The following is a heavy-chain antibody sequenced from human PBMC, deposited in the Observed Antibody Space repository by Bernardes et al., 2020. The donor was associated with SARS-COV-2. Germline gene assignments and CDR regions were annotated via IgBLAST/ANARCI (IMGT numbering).Heavy chain of an antibody. Sequence: ASVKVSCKASGYTFTSFDINWLRQATGQGLEWMGWMNPNSGNTGSAQRFQDRFTMTWNTSITTGYMELSSLRSEDTAVYYCARGADIDYDRKRIDSWGQGTLVTVSS. D-gene: IGHD4-17*01. CDR2: MNPNSGNT. CDR3: ARGADIDYDRKRIDS. CDR1: GYTFTSFD. J-gene: IGHJ4*02. V-gene: IGHV1-8*01.